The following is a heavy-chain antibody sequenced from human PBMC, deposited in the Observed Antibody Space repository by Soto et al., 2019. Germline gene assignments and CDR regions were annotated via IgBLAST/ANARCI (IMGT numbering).Heavy chain of an antibody. J-gene: IGHJ6*03. V-gene: IGHV4-34*01. D-gene: IGHD6-19*01. CDR3: ARETGYSSGWSRYYYYMAV. CDR2: INHSGST. CDR1: GGSFSGYY. Sequence: SETLSLTCAVYGGSFSGYYWSWIRQPPGKGLEWIGEINHSGSTNYNPSLKSRVTISVDTSKNQFSLKLSSVTAADTAVYYCARETGYSSGWSRYYYYMAVWGKGTTVTVSS.